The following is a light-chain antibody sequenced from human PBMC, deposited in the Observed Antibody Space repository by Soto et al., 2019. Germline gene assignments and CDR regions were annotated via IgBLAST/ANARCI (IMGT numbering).Light chain of an antibody. J-gene: IGKJ4*01. CDR1: QSVSSNY. V-gene: IGKV3-20*01. CDR2: GAS. CDR3: QQYDTSPPLT. Sequence: EIVLTQSPGTLSLSPGDRATLSCRASQSVSSNYLAWYQQKPGQAPRLLIYGASSRATGIPDRFSGSGSGQDFTLTISRLEPEDFAVYYCQQYDTSPPLTFGGETKVEIK.